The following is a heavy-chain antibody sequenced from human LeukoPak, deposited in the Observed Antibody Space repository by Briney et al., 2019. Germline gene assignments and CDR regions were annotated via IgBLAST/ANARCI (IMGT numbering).Heavy chain of an antibody. J-gene: IGHJ4*02. CDR1: GFTFSSYG. Sequence: GGSLRPSCAASGFTFSSYGMHWVRQAPGKGLEWVAFIRYDGSNKYYADSVKGRFTISRDNSKDTLYLQMSSLRAEDTAVYYCTRRFDYWGQGTLVTVSS. CDR3: TRRFDY. V-gene: IGHV3-30*02. CDR2: IRYDGSNK.